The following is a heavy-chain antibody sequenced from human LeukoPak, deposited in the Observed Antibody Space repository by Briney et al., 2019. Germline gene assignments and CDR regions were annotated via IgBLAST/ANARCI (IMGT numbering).Heavy chain of an antibody. V-gene: IGHV3-21*04. CDR1: GFTFNSYS. J-gene: IGHJ4*02. Sequence: GGSLRLSCAASGFTFNSYSMNWVRQAPGKGLEWVSSISGSNSYIYYADSMKGRFTISRDNAKNSLYLQMNSLRAEDTAVYYCAKLREWELPDLFDYWGQGTLVTVSS. CDR2: ISGSNSYI. D-gene: IGHD1-26*01. CDR3: AKLREWELPDLFDY.